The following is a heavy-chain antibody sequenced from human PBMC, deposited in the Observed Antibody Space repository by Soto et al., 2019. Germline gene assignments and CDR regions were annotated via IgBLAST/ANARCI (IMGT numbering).Heavy chain of an antibody. D-gene: IGHD2-2*02. CDR2: ISWNSGSI. Sequence: GGSLRLSCAASGFTFDDYAMHWVRQAPGKGLEWVSGISWNSGSIGYADSVKGRFTISRDNAKNSLYLQMNSLRAEDTALYYCAKDGGTAAIDYYMDVWGKGTTVTVSS. J-gene: IGHJ6*03. V-gene: IGHV3-9*01. CDR1: GFTFDDYA. CDR3: AKDGGTAAIDYYMDV.